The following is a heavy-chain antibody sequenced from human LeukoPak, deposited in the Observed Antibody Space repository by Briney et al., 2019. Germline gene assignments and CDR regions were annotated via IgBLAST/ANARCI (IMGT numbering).Heavy chain of an antibody. CDR1: GFTFSSYA. V-gene: IGHV3-23*01. CDR3: ARADYIAAAGVDWFDP. D-gene: IGHD6-13*01. J-gene: IGHJ5*02. Sequence: GGSLRLSCAASGFTFSSYAMSWVRQAPGKGLEWVSAISGSGGSTYYADSVKGRFTISRDNSKNTLYLQMNSLRAEDTAVYYCARADYIAAAGVDWFDPWGQGTLVTVSS. CDR2: ISGSGGST.